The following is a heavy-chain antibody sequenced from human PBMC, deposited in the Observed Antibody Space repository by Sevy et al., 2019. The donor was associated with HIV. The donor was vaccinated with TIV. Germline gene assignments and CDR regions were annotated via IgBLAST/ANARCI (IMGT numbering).Heavy chain of an antibody. D-gene: IGHD3-22*01. CDR1: GFTFSDHY. Sequence: GGSLRLSCAASGFTFSDHYMSWIRQAPGKGLEWVSFISSGGSTKYYGDSVRGRFTISRDNAKNSLYLQMNSLRAEDTAVYYCARGILYYYDSSGSDYWGQGTLVTVSS. V-gene: IGHV3-11*01. CDR2: ISSGGSTK. J-gene: IGHJ4*02. CDR3: ARGILYYYDSSGSDY.